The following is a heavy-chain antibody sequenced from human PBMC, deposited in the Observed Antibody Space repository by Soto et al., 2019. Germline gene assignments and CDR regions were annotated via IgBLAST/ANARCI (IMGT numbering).Heavy chain of an antibody. V-gene: IGHV3-21*01. D-gene: IGHD6-13*01. J-gene: IGHJ6*02. CDR1: GFTFSSYS. CDR3: ARGPNLAAYHYYYYGMDV. CDR2: ISSSSSYI. Sequence: GGSLRLSCAASGFTFSSYSMNWVRQAPGKGLEWVSSISSSSSYIYYADSVKGRFTISRDNAKNSLYLQMNSLRAEDTAVYYCARGPNLAAYHYYYYGMDVWGQGTTVTVSS.